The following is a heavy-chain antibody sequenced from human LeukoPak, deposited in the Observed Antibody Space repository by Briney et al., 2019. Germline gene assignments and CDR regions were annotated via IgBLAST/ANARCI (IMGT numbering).Heavy chain of an antibody. J-gene: IGHJ4*02. CDR1: GFTFSSYW. V-gene: IGHV3-7*01. D-gene: IGHD2-15*01. CDR2: IKQDGSEK. CDR3: ARGGALRYCSGGSCYQYYFVY. Sequence: GGSLRLSCAASGFTFSSYWMSWVRQAPGKGLEWVANIKQDGSEKYYVDSVKGRFTISRDNAKNSLYLQMNSLRAEDTAVYYCARGGALRYCSGGSCYQYYFVYWGQGTLVTVSS.